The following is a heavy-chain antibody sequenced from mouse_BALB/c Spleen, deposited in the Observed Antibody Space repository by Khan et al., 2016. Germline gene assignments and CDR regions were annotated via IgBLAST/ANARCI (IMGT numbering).Heavy chain of an antibody. J-gene: IGHJ3*01. CDR3: AREGLRRGFAY. Sequence: EVQLQESGGGLVKPGGSLKLSCAASGFTFSDYYMYWVRQTPEKRLEWVATISDGGSYTYYPDSVKGRFTISRDNAKNNLYLQMSRRKYEDTAMYYCAREGLRRGFAYWGQGTLVTVSA. V-gene: IGHV5-4*02. CDR1: GFTFSDYY. D-gene: IGHD2-4*01. CDR2: ISDGGSYT.